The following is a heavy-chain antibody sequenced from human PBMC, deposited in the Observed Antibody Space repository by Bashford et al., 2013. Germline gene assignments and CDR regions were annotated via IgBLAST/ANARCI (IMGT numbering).Heavy chain of an antibody. V-gene: IGHV3-30-3*02. CDR3: AKPTVLLWFRGGGNYVWTT. CDR2: ISYDGNKK. Sequence: GSLRLSCAVSGFTFKNYAIHWVRQAPGKGLEWVAVISYDGNKKYHADSVKGRFTISRDNPKNTLYLQMNSLRAEDTAVYYCAKPTVLLWFRGGGNYVWTTWGQGTL. D-gene: IGHD3-10*01. CDR1: GFTFKNYA. J-gene: IGHJ4*02.